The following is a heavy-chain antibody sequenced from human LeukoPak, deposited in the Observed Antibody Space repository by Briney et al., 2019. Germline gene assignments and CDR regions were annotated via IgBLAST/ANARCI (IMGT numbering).Heavy chain of an antibody. V-gene: IGHV3-66*01. CDR2: IYSGGST. CDR1: GFTVSSNY. J-gene: IGHJ6*02. CDR3: ARGPHTRDYYYGMDV. Sequence: GGSLRLSCAASGFTVSSNYMSWVRQAPGKGLEWVSVIYSGGSTYYADSVKGRFTISRDNSKNTLYLQMNSLRAEDTAVYYCARGPHTRDYYYGMDVWGQGTTVTVSS.